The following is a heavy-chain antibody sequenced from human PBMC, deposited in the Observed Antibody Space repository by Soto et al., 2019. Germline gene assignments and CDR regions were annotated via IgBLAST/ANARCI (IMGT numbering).Heavy chain of an antibody. CDR2: ISAYNGNT. CDR1: GYTFTSYG. Sequence: GASVKVSCKASGYTFTSYGISWVRQAPGQGLEWLGWISAYNGNTNYAQKLQGRVTMTTDTSTSTACMELRSLRSDDTAVYYCARDRDYDYIWGSYRSHSIDYWGQGPXVTVSS. V-gene: IGHV1-18*01. D-gene: IGHD3-16*02. J-gene: IGHJ4*02. CDR3: ARDRDYDYIWGSYRSHSIDY.